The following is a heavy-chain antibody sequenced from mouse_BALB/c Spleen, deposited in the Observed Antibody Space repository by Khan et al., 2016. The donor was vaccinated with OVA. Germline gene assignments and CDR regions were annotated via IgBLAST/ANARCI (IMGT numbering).Heavy chain of an antibody. J-gene: IGHJ3*01. D-gene: IGHD2-1*01. CDR3: ARLYYSWLAD. CDR2: INPSNGRT. Sequence: QVQLQQPGAELVKPGASVILSCKTSGYTFTTYWMHWVKQRPGQGLEWIGEINPSNGRTNYNEKFKTKATLTVDKSSSTAYIQISSLTSEDSAVYYCARLYYSWLADGGQGTLVSVSA. V-gene: IGHV1S81*02. CDR1: GYTFTTYW.